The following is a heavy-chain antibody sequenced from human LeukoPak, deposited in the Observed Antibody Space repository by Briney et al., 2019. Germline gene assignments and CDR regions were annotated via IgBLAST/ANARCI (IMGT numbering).Heavy chain of an antibody. D-gene: IGHD3-3*01. CDR2: ISYDGSNK. V-gene: IGHV3-30-3*01. CDR1: EFTFSSYA. J-gene: IGHJ4*02. Sequence: GGSLRLSCAASEFTFSSYAMHWVRQAPGKGLEWVAVISYDGSNKYYADSVKGRFTISRDNSKNTLYLQMNSLRAEDTAVYYCERDREDYYDFCSGYYADYWGQGTLVTVSS. CDR3: ERDREDYYDFCSGYYADY.